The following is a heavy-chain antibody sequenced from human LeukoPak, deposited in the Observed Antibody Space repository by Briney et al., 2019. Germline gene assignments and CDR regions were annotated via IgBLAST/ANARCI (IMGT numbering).Heavy chain of an antibody. D-gene: IGHD2-2*01. V-gene: IGHV4-39*01. CDR3: ARLRYNIVVVPGGFLNYYYGMDV. CDR1: GGSISSSSYY. CDR2: IYYSGST. Sequence: SETLSLTCTVSGGSISSSSYYWGWIRQPPGKGLEWIGSIYYSGSTYYNPSLKSRVTISVDMSKNQFSLKLSSVTAADTAVYYCARLRYNIVVVPGGFLNYYYGMDVWGQGTTVTVSS. J-gene: IGHJ6*02.